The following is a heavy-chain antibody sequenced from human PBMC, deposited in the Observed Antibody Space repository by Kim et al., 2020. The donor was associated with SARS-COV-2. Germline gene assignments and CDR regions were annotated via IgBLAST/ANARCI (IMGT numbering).Heavy chain of an antibody. Sequence: AQKFQGRVTMTRDTSISTAYMELSSLTSEDTAVYYCARRSALYASSSYYVWGQGTLVTVSS. V-gene: IGHV1-8*01. J-gene: IGHJ4*02. CDR3: ARRSALYASSSYYV. D-gene: IGHD3-22*01.